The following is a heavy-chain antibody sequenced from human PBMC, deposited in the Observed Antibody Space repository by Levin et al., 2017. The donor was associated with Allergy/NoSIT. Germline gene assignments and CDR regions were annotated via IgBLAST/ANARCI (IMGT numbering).Heavy chain of an antibody. Sequence: PGGSLRLSCAASGFTFSTYGMHWVRQAPDKGLEWVAVISYDGNNKYYADSVKGRFTISRDNSKNTLYLQMNSLRAEDTAVYYCAKSVDSSGWYYYYGMDVWGQGTTVTVSS. V-gene: IGHV3-30*18. J-gene: IGHJ6*02. CDR1: GFTFSTYG. CDR2: ISYDGNNK. CDR3: AKSVDSSGWYYYYGMDV. D-gene: IGHD6-19*01.